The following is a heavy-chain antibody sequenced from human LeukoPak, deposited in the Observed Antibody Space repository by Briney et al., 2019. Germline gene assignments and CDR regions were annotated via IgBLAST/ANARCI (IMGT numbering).Heavy chain of an antibody. CDR2: INTNTGNP. CDR1: GYTFTSYA. D-gene: IGHD3-22*01. Sequence: ASVKVSCKASGYTFTSYAMNWVRQAPGQGLEWMGWINTNTGNPTYAQGFTGRFVFSLDTSVSTAYLQISSLKAEDTAVYYCARESTTRYYYDSSGYYPPLNYWGQGTLVTVSS. J-gene: IGHJ4*02. CDR3: ARESTTRYYYDSSGYYPPLNY. V-gene: IGHV7-4-1*02.